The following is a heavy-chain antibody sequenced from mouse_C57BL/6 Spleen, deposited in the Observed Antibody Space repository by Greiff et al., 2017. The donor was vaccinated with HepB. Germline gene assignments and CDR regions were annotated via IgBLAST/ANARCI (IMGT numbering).Heavy chain of an antibody. CDR2: ISNGGGST. CDR1: GFTFSDYY. J-gene: IGHJ2*01. V-gene: IGHV5-12*01. CDR3: ASPTGY. Sequence: EVQVVESGGGLVQPGGSLKLSCAASGFTFSDYYMYWVRQTPEKRLEWVAYISNGGGSTYYPDTVKGRFTISRDNAKNTLYLQMSRLKSEDTAMYYCASPTGYWGQGTTLTVSS. D-gene: IGHD4-1*01.